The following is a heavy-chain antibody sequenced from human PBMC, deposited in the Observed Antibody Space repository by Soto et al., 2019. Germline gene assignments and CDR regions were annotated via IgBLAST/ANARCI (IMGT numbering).Heavy chain of an antibody. J-gene: IGHJ4*02. CDR1: GGSISSGGYY. D-gene: IGHD3-22*01. Sequence: QVQLQESGPGLVKPSQTLSLTCTVSGGSISSGGYYWSWIRQHPGKGLEWIGYIYYSGSTYYNPSLQSRVTISVDTSKNQFSLKLSSVTAADTAVYYCATSRLLPPLFDYWGQGTLVTVSS. V-gene: IGHV4-31*03. CDR3: ATSRLLPPLFDY. CDR2: IYYSGST.